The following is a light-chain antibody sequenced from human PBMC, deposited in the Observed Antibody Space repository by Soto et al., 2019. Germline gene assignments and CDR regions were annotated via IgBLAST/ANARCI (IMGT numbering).Light chain of an antibody. CDR2: GVY. J-gene: IGKJ1*01. CDR3: QHYGYSQWT. Sequence: IVLTQSPGTLSLSPGERATLSCRASQTGNNNYLAWYQHKSGQAPRLLIYGVYTRASGIPDRFSGSGSGTEFTLTITRLEPEDSAVYFCQHYGYSQWTFRQWTKVEIK. CDR1: QTGNNNY. V-gene: IGKV3-20*01.